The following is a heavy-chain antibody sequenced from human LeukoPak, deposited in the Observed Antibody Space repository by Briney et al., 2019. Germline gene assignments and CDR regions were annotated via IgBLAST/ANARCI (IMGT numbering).Heavy chain of an antibody. Sequence: PGGSLRLSCAASGFTFSSYAMSWVRQAPGKGLEWVSAISGSGGSTYYADSVKGRFTISRDNSKKTLYLQMNSLRAEDTAVYYCAKGGSGYYGSGSYYSFWGQGTLVTVSS. CDR2: ISGSGGST. CDR1: GFTFSSYA. D-gene: IGHD3-10*01. V-gene: IGHV3-23*01. CDR3: AKGGSGYYGSGSYYSF. J-gene: IGHJ4*02.